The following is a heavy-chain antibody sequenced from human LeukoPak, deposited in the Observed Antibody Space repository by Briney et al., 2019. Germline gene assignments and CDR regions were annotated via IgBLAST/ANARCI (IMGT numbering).Heavy chain of an antibody. V-gene: IGHV3-48*03. CDR2: ISYSDDTI. CDR3: ARQAPNSRGDCLDY. CDR1: GFTFRSYE. D-gene: IGHD2-21*02. Sequence: PGGSPRLSCAASGFTFRSYELNWVRQAPGKGLEWVSYISYSDDTIYYADSVKGRFTISRDNAKNSLYLQMNSLRAEDTAVYYCARQAPNSRGDCLDYWGQGTLVTVSS. J-gene: IGHJ4*02.